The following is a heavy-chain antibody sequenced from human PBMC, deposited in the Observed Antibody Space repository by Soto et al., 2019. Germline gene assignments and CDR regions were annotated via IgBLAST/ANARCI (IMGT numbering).Heavy chain of an antibody. Sequence: ASVKVSCKASGYTFTSYAMHWVRQAPGQRLEWMGWINAGNGNTKYSQKFQGRVTITRDTSASTAYMELSSLRSEDTAVYYCARGNTAMGGDYYYYMDVWGKGTTVTVSS. CDR1: GYTFTSYA. J-gene: IGHJ6*03. D-gene: IGHD5-18*01. V-gene: IGHV1-3*01. CDR3: ARGNTAMGGDYYYYMDV. CDR2: INAGNGNT.